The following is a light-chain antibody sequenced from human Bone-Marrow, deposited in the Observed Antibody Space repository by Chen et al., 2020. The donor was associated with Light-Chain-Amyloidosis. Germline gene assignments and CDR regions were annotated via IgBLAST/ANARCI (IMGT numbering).Light chain of an antibody. J-gene: IGLJ1*01. CDR1: SSDVGGDNH. Sequence: QSALTQPASVSGSPGQSITIPCPGTSSDVGGDNHVSWYQQHPDKAPKLMIYEVTNRPSWVPDRFSGSKSDNTASLTISGLQTEDEADYFCRSYTITNTLVFGSGTRVTVL. CDR2: EVT. CDR3: RSYTITNTLV. V-gene: IGLV2-14*01.